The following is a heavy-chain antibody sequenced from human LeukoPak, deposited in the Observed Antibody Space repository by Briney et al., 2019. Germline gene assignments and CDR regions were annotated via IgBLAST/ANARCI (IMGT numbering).Heavy chain of an antibody. V-gene: IGHV3-30*18. CDR2: ISYAGSNQ. CDR1: GFTFGSSA. J-gene: IGHJ6*02. D-gene: IGHD3-10*01. Sequence: GGSLRLSCAASGFTFGSSAMSWVRQAPGKGLEWVAVISYAGSNQYYADSVKGRFTISRDNSKNTLYLQMNSLRAEDTAVYYCAKDQGYYGSGSFRIYGMDVWGQGTTVTVSS. CDR3: AKDQGYYGSGSFRIYGMDV.